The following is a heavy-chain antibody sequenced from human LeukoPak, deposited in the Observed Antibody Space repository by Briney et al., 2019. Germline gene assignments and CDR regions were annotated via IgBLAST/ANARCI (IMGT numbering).Heavy chain of an antibody. CDR1: GFTFSNAW. CDR3: TTRYCSSTSCYRDY. Sequence: GGSLRLSCAASGFTFSNAWMSWVRQAPGKGLEWVGRIKSKTDGGTTDYAAPVKGRFTISRDDSKNTLYLQMNSLKTEDTAVYYCTTRYCSSTSCYRDYWGQGTLATVSS. CDR2: IKSKTDGGTT. D-gene: IGHD2-2*02. J-gene: IGHJ4*02. V-gene: IGHV3-15*01.